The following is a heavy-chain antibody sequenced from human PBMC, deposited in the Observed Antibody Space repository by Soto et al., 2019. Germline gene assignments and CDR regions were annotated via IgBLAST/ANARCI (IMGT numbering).Heavy chain of an antibody. V-gene: IGHV1-69*01. CDR3: VRDQGSGWYGRWDY. J-gene: IGHJ4*02. Sequence: QVQLVQSGAEVKKPGSSVKVSCKASGGTFSSYAISWVRQAPGQGLEWMGGIIPIFGTANYAQKFQGRVKITEEESTSTAYMELSSLRSEETAVYYCVRDQGSGWYGRWDYWGQGTMVTVSS. D-gene: IGHD6-19*01. CDR2: IIPIFGTA. CDR1: GGTFSSYA.